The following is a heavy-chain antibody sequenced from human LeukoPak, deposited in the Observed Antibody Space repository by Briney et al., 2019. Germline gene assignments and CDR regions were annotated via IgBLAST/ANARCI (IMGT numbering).Heavy chain of an antibody. CDR1: GGSISSYY. Sequence: SETLSLTCTVSGGSISSYYWSWIRQPPGKGLEWIGYVYYSGSTNYNPSLKSRVSISVDTSKNQFSLKLRSVTAADTAVYYCARGDRYSASWPFDYWGQGTLVTVSS. CDR3: ARGDRYSASWPFDY. J-gene: IGHJ4*02. D-gene: IGHD2-2*01. V-gene: IGHV4-59*01. CDR2: VYYSGST.